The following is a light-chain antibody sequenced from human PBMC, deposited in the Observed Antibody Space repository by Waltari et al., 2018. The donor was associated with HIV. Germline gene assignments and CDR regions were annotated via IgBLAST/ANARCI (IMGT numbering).Light chain of an antibody. CDR3: SSYTSTSTPWV. J-gene: IGLJ3*02. Sequence: QSALTQPASVSGSPGQSTTISCTGTSSAVGGYHYVSWYQQHPGKAPKMMIYDVRNRPSGVSNRFSGSKSGNTASLTISGLQTEDEADYYCSSYTSTSTPWVFGGGTKLTVL. CDR2: DVR. CDR1: SSAVGGYHY. V-gene: IGLV2-14*03.